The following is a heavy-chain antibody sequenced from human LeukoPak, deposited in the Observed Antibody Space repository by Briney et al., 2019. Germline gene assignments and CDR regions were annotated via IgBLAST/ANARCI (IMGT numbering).Heavy chain of an antibody. CDR2: ISGSGGST. D-gene: IGHD5-18*01. CDR3: ANGDTAMAGHYYYYMDV. CDR1: GFTISSYS. J-gene: IGHJ6*03. Sequence: PGGSLRLSCAASGFTISSYSMSWVRQAPGKGLEWISAISGSGGSTYYADSEKGRFTISRDNSKTTLYLPMNSLRADDTAVYYCANGDTAMAGHYYYYMDVWSKGTTVTVSS. V-gene: IGHV3-23*01.